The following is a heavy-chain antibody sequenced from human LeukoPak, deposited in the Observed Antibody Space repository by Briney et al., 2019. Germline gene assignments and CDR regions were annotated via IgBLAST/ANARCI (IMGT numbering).Heavy chain of an antibody. Sequence: PGRSLRLSCAASGFTFSSYGMHWVRQAPGKGLEWVAVISYDGSNKYYADSVKGRFTISRDNSRNALYFQMNSLRAEDTAVYYCARTPNVGALYAFDIWGLGTMITVSS. CDR3: ARTPNVGALYAFDI. J-gene: IGHJ3*02. V-gene: IGHV3-30*03. CDR1: GFTFSSYG. D-gene: IGHD1-26*01. CDR2: ISYDGSNK.